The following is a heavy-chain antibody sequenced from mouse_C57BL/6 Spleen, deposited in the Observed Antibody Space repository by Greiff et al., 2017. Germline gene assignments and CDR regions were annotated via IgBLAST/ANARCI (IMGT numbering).Heavy chain of an antibody. Sequence: EVQVVESGGDLVKPGGSLKLSCAASGFTFSSYGMSWVRQTPDKRLEWVATISSGGSYTYYPDSVKGRFTISRDNAKNTLYLQMSSLKSEDTAMYYCARQMITTTGYYFDYWGQGTTLTVSS. CDR1: GFTFSSYG. J-gene: IGHJ2*01. CDR2: ISSGGSYT. V-gene: IGHV5-6*01. CDR3: ARQMITTTGYYFDY. D-gene: IGHD2-4*01.